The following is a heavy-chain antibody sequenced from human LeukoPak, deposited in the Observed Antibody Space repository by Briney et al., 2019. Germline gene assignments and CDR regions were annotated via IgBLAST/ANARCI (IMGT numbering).Heavy chain of an antibody. CDR1: GFTFSSYA. D-gene: IGHD3-10*02. Sequence: GGSLRLSCAASGFTFSSYAMHWVRQAPGKGLEWVAVISYDGSHKKYADSVKGRFTISRDNAKNSLYLQMNSLRAEDTAVYYCAELGMTMIGGVWGKGTTVTISS. V-gene: IGHV3-30*04. J-gene: IGHJ6*04. CDR2: ISYDGSHK. CDR3: AELGMTMIGGV.